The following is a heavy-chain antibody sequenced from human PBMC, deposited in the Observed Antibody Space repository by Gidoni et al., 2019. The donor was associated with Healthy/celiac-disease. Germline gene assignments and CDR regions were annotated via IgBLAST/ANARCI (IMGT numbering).Heavy chain of an antibody. D-gene: IGHD2-2*01. Sequence: QVQLVQSGAEVKKPGASVKVSCKASGYTFTSYYMHWVRQAPGQGLEGIGIINPSGGSTSYAQKFQCRVTMTRDTSTSTVYMELSSLRSEDTAVYYCARGVVVVPAAPNWFDPWGQGTLVTVSS. CDR1: GYTFTSYY. V-gene: IGHV1-46*01. CDR3: ARGVVVVPAAPNWFDP. J-gene: IGHJ5*02. CDR2: INPSGGST.